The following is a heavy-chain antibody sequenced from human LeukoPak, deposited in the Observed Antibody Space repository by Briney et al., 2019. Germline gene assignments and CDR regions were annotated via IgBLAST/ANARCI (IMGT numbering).Heavy chain of an antibody. CDR2: INRDVSRI. J-gene: IGHJ4*02. D-gene: IGHD2-8*01. Sequence: GGSPRLSCAGSGFSFSRYWMAWVRQAPGKGLEWVASINRDVSRIHYVDSVKGRFTISRDNAKNSLFLQMNSLRVEDTAVYFCARLKDDVTKFDYWGQGTLVTVSS. CDR1: GFSFSRYW. V-gene: IGHV3-7*01. CDR3: ARLKDDVTKFDY.